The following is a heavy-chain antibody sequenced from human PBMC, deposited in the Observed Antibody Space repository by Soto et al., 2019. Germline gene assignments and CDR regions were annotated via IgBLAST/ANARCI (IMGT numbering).Heavy chain of an antibody. CDR1: GYSFTSYC. D-gene: IGHD5-12*01. V-gene: IGHV5-51*01. J-gene: IGHJ4*02. CDR3: ARRGDGYNAYYFDY. Sequence: GESLKMSCDGSGYSFTSYCIGLVVKMPGKGLEWMGIIYPGDSDTRYSPSFQGQVTISADKSISTAYLQWSSLKASDTAMYYCARRGDGYNAYYFDYWGQGTLVTVPS. CDR2: IYPGDSDT.